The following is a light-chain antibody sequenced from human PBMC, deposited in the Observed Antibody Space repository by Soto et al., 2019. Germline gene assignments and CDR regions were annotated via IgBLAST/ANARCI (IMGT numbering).Light chain of an antibody. CDR3: SSHAGINNVV. Sequence: QSVLTQPPSASESPGQSVTISCTGTSSDVGGYNYVSWYQQHPGKVPKLMIYEVTKRPSGVPDRFSGSKSGNTASLTVSGLQAEDEADYYCSSHAGINNVVFGGGTKLTVL. CDR2: EVT. V-gene: IGLV2-8*01. J-gene: IGLJ3*02. CDR1: SSDVGGYNY.